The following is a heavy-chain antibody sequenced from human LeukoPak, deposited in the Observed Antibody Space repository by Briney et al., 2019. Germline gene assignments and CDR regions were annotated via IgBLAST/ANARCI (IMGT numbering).Heavy chain of an antibody. D-gene: IGHD3-10*01. J-gene: IGHJ4*02. CDR3: ARSPARTYRSGSSPYFDY. CDR2: IHHSGST. CDR1: GGSFSGYY. Sequence: SETLSLTCAVSGGSFSGYYWSWIRQPPGKGLEWIGEIHHSGSTNYNPSLKSRVTMSVDTSKNQFSLNLSSVTAADTAVYYCARSPARTYRSGSSPYFDYWGQGTLVTVSS. V-gene: IGHV4-34*01.